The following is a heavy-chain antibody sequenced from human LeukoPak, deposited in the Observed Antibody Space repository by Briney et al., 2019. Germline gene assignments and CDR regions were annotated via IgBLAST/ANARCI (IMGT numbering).Heavy chain of an antibody. CDR2: ISSSGSTI. Sequence: GGSLRLSCAASGLTFSDYYMSWIRQAPGKGLEWVSYISSSGSTIYYADSVKGRFTISRDKAKNSRYLQMNRLRAEDTAVYYCASCSGGSCYSTMWGQGTLVTVSS. V-gene: IGHV3-11*01. CDR1: GLTFSDYY. J-gene: IGHJ4*02. CDR3: ASCSGGSCYSTM. D-gene: IGHD2-15*01.